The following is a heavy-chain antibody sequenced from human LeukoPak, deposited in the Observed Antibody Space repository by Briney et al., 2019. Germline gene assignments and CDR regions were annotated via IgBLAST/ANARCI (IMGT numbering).Heavy chain of an antibody. CDR2: IKQDGSEK. Sequence: GGSLRLSCAASGFTFSSYAMSWVRQAPGKGLEWVANIKQDGSEKYYVDSVKGRFTISRDNAKNSLYLQMNSLRAEDTAVYYCAKTRITMIVVVTDDAFDIWGQGTMVTVSS. J-gene: IGHJ3*02. D-gene: IGHD3-22*01. CDR3: AKTRITMIVVVTDDAFDI. CDR1: GFTFSSYA. V-gene: IGHV3-7*01.